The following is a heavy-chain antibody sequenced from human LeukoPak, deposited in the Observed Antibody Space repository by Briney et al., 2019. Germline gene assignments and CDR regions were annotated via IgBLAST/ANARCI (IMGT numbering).Heavy chain of an antibody. V-gene: IGHV1-18*01. CDR1: GYTFTSYG. D-gene: IGHD5-12*01. CDR3: ARVYGPDIVATSYFDY. CDR2: ISAYNGNT. J-gene: IGHJ4*02. Sequence: ASVKVSCKASGYTFTSYGISWVRQAPGQGLEWMGWISAYNGNTNYAQKLQGRVTMTTDTSTSTAYMELRSLRSDDTAVYYCARVYGPDIVATSYFDYWGQGTLVTVSS.